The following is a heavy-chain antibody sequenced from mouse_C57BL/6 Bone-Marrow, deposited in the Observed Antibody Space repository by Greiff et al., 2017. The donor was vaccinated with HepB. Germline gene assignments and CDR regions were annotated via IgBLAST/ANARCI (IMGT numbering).Heavy chain of an antibody. CDR1: GFNIKNTY. J-gene: IGHJ3*01. CDR3: ARRATVVDGWFAY. Sequence: EVKLQESVAELVRPGASVKLSCTASGFNIKNTYMHWVKQRPEQGLEWIGRIDPANGNTKYAPKLQGKATITADTSSNTAYLQLSSLTSEDTAIYYCARRATVVDGWFAYWGQGTLVTVSA. D-gene: IGHD1-1*01. V-gene: IGHV14-3*01. CDR2: IDPANGNT.